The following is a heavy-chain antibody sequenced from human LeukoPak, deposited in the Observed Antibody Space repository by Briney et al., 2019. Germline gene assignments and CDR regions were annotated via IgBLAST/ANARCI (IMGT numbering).Heavy chain of an antibody. D-gene: IGHD6-13*01. CDR1: GGSISSYY. J-gene: IGHJ4*02. Sequence: SETLSLTCAVSGGSISSYYWTWIRQPPGRGLEWIGYIYNSGTTKYNPSLKSRVTIPVDTSKNQFSLKLSSVTAADTAVYYCAGTGYSSSWWYFDSWGQGALVTVSS. CDR3: AGTGYSSSWWYFDS. CDR2: IYNSGTT. V-gene: IGHV4-59*08.